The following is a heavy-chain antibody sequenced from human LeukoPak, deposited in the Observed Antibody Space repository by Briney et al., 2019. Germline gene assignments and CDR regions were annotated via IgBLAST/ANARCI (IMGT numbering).Heavy chain of an antibody. J-gene: IGHJ4*02. CDR3: ARENYHDSSGLK. CDR2: ISSSRSYI. V-gene: IGHV3-21*01. D-gene: IGHD3-22*01. Sequence: GGSLRLSCAASGFTFSSYSMNWVRQAPGKELEWVSFISSSRSYIYYADSVKGRFTISRDNAKNSLYLQMNSLRVEDTAIYYCARENYHDSSGLKWGQGTLVTVSS. CDR1: GFTFSSYS.